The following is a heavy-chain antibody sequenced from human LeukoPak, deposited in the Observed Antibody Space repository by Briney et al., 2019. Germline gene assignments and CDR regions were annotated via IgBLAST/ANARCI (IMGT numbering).Heavy chain of an antibody. CDR2: IYSGGST. CDR1: GFTVSSNY. Sequence: GGSLRLSCAASGFTVSSNYMSWVRQAPGKGLEWVSVIYSGGSTYYADSVKGRFTISRDNSKNTLYLQMNSLRAEDTAVYYCARDRALLWFYGMDVWGQGTLVAVS. J-gene: IGHJ6*02. D-gene: IGHD2-21*01. CDR3: ARDRALLWFYGMDV. V-gene: IGHV3-53*01.